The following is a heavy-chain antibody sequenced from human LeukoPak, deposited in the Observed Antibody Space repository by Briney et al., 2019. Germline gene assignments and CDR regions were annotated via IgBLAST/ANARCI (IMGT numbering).Heavy chain of an antibody. Sequence: PGGSLRLSCAASGFTFNTYTVNWVRQAPGKGLEWVSSITASSTAIYSADSVKGRFTISRDNAKSFLYLQMNSLRAEDTAVYYCARTYYDILTGYNPYFDYWGQGILVTVSS. CDR3: ARTYYDILTGYNPYFDY. D-gene: IGHD3-9*01. CDR2: ITASSTAI. V-gene: IGHV3-21*01. J-gene: IGHJ4*02. CDR1: GFTFNTYT.